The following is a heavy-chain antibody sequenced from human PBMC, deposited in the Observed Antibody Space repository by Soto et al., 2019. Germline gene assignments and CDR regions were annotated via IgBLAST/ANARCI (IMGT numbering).Heavy chain of an antibody. D-gene: IGHD3-10*01. J-gene: IGHJ5*02. CDR2: INPNSGGT. Sequence: ASVKVSCKASGYIFTDYYMHWVRQAPGQELGWMGRINPNSGGTNYAQKFQGRVTMTTDTSTSTAYMELRSLRSDDTAVYYCARGVGSGTYYNQYNWFDPWGQGTLVTVSS. CDR1: GYIFTDYY. V-gene: IGHV1-2*06. CDR3: ARGVGSGTYYNQYNWFDP.